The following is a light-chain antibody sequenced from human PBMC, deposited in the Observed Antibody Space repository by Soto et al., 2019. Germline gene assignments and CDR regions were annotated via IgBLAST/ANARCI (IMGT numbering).Light chain of an antibody. CDR3: LQHNAHPWT. CDR2: RAS. CDR1: QGIRSY. V-gene: IGKV1-9*01. Sequence: DIQLTQSPSFLSASVGDRITITCRASQGIRSYLVWYQQRPGTAPKVLISRASRLHTGVPSRVSGSGSGTEFTLTITSLEPEDFATSYCLQHNAHPWTFGKGTKVDI. J-gene: IGKJ1*01.